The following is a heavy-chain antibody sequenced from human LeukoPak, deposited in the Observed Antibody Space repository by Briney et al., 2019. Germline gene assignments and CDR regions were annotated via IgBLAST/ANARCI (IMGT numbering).Heavy chain of an antibody. Sequence: SETLSLTCAVYGGSFSGYYWSWIRQPPGKGLEWIGEINHSGSTNYSPSLKSRVTISVDTSKNQFSLKLSSVTAADTAVYYCARGATKYYYDSSGSNPPRVYYYYMDVWGKGTTVTVSS. CDR2: INHSGST. J-gene: IGHJ6*03. CDR1: GGSFSGYY. CDR3: ARGATKYYYDSSGSNPPRVYYYYMDV. D-gene: IGHD3-22*01. V-gene: IGHV4-34*01.